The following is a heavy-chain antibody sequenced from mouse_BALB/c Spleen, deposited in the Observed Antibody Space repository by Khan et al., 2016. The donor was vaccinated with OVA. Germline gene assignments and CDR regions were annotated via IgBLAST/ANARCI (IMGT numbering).Heavy chain of an antibody. Sequence: QVQLKQSGAELVKPGASVKLSCKASGYTFTSYYLYWVRQRPGQGLEWIGEINPNNGGTNFNEKFKSKATLTVDKSSSTAYMQLSSLTSEDSVVFYCTRSGYGSFAYWGQGTLVTVSA. CDR3: TRSGYGSFAY. CDR2: INPNNGGT. CDR1: GYTFTSYY. D-gene: IGHD2-2*01. J-gene: IGHJ3*01. V-gene: IGHV1S81*02.